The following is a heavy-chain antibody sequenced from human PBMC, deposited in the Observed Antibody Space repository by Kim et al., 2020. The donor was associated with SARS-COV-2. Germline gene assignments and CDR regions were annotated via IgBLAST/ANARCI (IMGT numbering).Heavy chain of an antibody. CDR1: GFTFSSYA. V-gene: IGHV3-23*03. J-gene: IGHJ4*02. CDR3: AKDSVSYYDSSAYYYGPGYFDY. Sequence: GGSLRLSCAASGFTFSSYAMSWVRQAPGKGLEWVSVIYSGGSSTYYADSVKGRFTISRDNSKNTLYLQMNSLRAEDTAVYYCAKDSVSYYDSSAYYYGPGYFDYWGQGTLVTVSS. D-gene: IGHD3-22*01. CDR2: IYSGGSST.